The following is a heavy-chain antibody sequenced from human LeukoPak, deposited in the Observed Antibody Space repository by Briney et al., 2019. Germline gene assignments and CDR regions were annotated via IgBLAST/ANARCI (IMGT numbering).Heavy chain of an antibody. Sequence: GGSLRLSCAASGFTFSSYWMSWVRQAPGKGLEWVANIKQGGSEKYYVDSVKGRFTISRDNAKNSLYLQMNSLRAEDTAVYYCARDGWELHTPFDYWGQGTLVTVSS. CDR3: ARDGWELHTPFDY. D-gene: IGHD1-26*01. CDR1: GFTFSSYW. J-gene: IGHJ4*02. V-gene: IGHV3-7*01. CDR2: IKQGGSEK.